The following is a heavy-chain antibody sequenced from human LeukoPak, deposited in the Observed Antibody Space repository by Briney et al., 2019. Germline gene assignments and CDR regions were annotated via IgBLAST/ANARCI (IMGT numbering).Heavy chain of an antibody. Sequence: SVKVSCKASGGTFSSYAVSWVRQAPGQGLEWMGGIIPIFGTANYAQKFQGRVTITADTSTSTAYMELSSLRSEDTAVYYCAREKEGLLTFDYWGQGTLVTVSS. CDR2: IIPIFGTA. V-gene: IGHV1-69*06. CDR1: GGTFSSYA. CDR3: AREKEGLLTFDY. D-gene: IGHD3-10*01. J-gene: IGHJ4*02.